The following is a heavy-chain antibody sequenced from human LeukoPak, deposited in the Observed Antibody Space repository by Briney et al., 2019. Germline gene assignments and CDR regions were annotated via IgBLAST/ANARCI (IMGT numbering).Heavy chain of an antibody. CDR1: GGSISNYY. CDR3: ARGYYDILTGYYIDY. V-gene: IGHV4-59*01. Sequence: SETLPLTCTVSGGSISNYYWSWIRQPPGKGLEWIGYIYYSGSTNYNPSLKSRVTISVDTSKNQFSLKLSSVTAADTAVYYCARGYYDILTGYYIDYWGQGTLVTVSS. J-gene: IGHJ4*02. D-gene: IGHD3-9*01. CDR2: IYYSGST.